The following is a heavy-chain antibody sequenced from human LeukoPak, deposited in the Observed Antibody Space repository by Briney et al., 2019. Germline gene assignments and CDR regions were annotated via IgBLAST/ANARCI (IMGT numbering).Heavy chain of an antibody. D-gene: IGHD6-19*01. V-gene: IGHV4-31*03. CDR2: IYYSGST. Sequence: SETLSLTCTVSGGSISSGGYCWSWIRQHPGKGLEWIGYIYYSGSTYYNPSLKSRVTISVDTSKNQFSLKLSSVTAADTAVYYCARELAVAGFSYYYYYGMDVWGQGTTVTVSS. CDR3: ARELAVAGFSYYYYYGMDV. J-gene: IGHJ6*02. CDR1: GGSISSGGYC.